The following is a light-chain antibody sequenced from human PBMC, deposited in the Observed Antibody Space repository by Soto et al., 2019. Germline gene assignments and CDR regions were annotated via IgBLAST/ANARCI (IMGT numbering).Light chain of an antibody. CDR1: SSDVGGYNY. Sequence: QSVLTQPASVSGSPGQSITVSCTGTSSDVGGYNYVSWYQQHAGKAPKLMIYEVTNRPSGVSNRFSGSKSGNTASLTISGLQAEDEADYYCSSYTGSSTLVLFGGGTQLTVL. CDR2: EVT. CDR3: SSYTGSSTLVL. V-gene: IGLV2-14*01. J-gene: IGLJ2*01.